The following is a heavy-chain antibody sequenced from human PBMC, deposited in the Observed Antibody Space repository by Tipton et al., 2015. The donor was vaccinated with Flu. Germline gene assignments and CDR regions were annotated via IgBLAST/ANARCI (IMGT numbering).Heavy chain of an antibody. CDR1: GDSIRSSNYY. D-gene: IGHD2-2*01. J-gene: IGHJ4*02. V-gene: IGHV4-39*07. CDR2: IFHSGNT. CDR3: ARDPSLGMPDYFDS. Sequence: LRLSCAVSGDSIRSSNYYWGWIRQPPGKGLEWIGNIFHSGNTYRNPSLKSRVTISVDTSKKQFSLQLRSVTAADTAVYYCARDPSLGMPDYFDSWGQGILVTASS.